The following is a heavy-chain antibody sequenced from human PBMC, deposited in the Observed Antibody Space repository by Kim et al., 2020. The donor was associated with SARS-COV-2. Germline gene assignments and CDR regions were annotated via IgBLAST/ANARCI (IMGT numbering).Heavy chain of an antibody. CDR1: GFTFSSYA. Sequence: GGSLRLSCAASGFTFSSYAMSWVRQAPGKGLEWVSAISGSGGSTYYADSVKGRFTISRDNSKNTLYLQMNSLRAEDTAVYYCAKDVSRITTFGVVTRGGMGVWGQGTTVTVSS. J-gene: IGHJ6*02. CDR2: ISGSGGST. CDR3: AKDVSRITTFGVVTRGGMGV. D-gene: IGHD3-3*01. V-gene: IGHV3-23*01.